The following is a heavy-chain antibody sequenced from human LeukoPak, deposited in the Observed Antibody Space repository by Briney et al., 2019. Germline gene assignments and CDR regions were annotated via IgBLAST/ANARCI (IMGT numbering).Heavy chain of an antibody. CDR2: IWYDGSNK. Sequence: WGSLRLSCAASGFTFSSYGMHWVRQAPGKGLEWVAVIWYDGSNKYYADSVKGRFTISRDNSKNTLYLQMNSLRAEDTAVYYCAKDVRKGITVNFDYWGQGTLVTVSS. J-gene: IGHJ4*02. CDR1: GFTFSSYG. CDR3: AKDVRKGITVNFDY. V-gene: IGHV3-33*06. D-gene: IGHD4-11*01.